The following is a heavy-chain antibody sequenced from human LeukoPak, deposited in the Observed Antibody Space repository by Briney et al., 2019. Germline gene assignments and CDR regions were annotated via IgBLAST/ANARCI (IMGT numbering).Heavy chain of an antibody. J-gene: IGHJ4*02. V-gene: IGHV3-64D*09. D-gene: IGHD6-19*01. CDR3: AREGSGWYGNFDH. CDR2: ISSTVGST. Sequence: GRSLSLSRSASLFTFSSYAMDCVRQAPGKGLEYVSAISSTVGSTYYADSVKGRFTISRDNSKNTLYLQMSSLRAEDTAVYYCAREGSGWYGNFDHWGQGTLVTVSS. CDR1: LFTFSSYA.